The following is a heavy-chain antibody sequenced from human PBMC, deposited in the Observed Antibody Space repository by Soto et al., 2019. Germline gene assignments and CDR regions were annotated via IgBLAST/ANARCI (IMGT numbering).Heavy chain of an antibody. CDR3: VRGPRGLYHNDY. CDR2: INMDGSST. V-gene: IGHV3-74*01. J-gene: IGHJ4*02. D-gene: IGHD2-2*01. CDR1: GFTFSNDW. Sequence: GGSLRLSCAASGFTFSNDWMHWVRQAAGKGLVWVSRINMDGSSTNYADSVKGRFTISRDNAKNTLYLQMNSLRVDDTAVYYCVRGPRGLYHNDYWGQGALVTVSS.